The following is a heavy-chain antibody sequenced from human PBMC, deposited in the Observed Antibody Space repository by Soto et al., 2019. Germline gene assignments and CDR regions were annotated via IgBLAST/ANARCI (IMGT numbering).Heavy chain of an antibody. V-gene: IGHV4-39*07. D-gene: IGHD2-21*01. J-gene: IGHJ4*02. Sequence: SETLCLTCTVSGGSISSSGYYWGLIRQPPGKGLEWIGSIYYRGSTYYNPSLKSRVTISVDRSKNQFSLKLSSVTAADTAVYYCARGNVVAIDYWGQGTLVTVSS. CDR3: ARGNVVAIDY. CDR2: IYYRGST. CDR1: GGSISSSGYY.